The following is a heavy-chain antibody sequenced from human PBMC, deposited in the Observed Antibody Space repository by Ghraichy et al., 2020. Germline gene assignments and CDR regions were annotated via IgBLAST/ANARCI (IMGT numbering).Heavy chain of an antibody. Sequence: GESLNISCAASGFTFSSYSMNWVRQAPGKGLEWVSSISSSSSYIYYADSVKGRFTISRDNAKNSLYLQMNSLRAEDTAVYYCARVHYYDSSGYYHYAFPPSTPQDAFDIWGQGTMVTVSS. V-gene: IGHV3-21*01. CDR1: GFTFSSYS. J-gene: IGHJ3*02. CDR3: ARVHYYDSSGYYHYAFPPSTPQDAFDI. D-gene: IGHD3-22*01. CDR2: ISSSSSYI.